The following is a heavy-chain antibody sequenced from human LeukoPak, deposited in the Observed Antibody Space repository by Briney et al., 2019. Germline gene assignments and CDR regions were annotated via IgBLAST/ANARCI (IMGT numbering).Heavy chain of an antibody. Sequence: ASVKVSCKASGYTFSNYDINWVRQATGQGLEWMGWMNPSTGTTGYAQNFQGRVTMTRDTAISTAYMELSSLKSEDTAVYYCARGVDAGVDVWGQGTAVIVSS. V-gene: IGHV1-8*01. CDR3: ARGVDAGVDV. J-gene: IGHJ6*02. CDR2: MNPSTGTT. CDR1: GYTFSNYD.